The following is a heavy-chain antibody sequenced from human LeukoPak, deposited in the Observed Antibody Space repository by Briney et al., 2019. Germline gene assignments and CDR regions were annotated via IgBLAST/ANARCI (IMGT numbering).Heavy chain of an antibody. Sequence: PGGSLRLSCAASGFTFSSSAMSWVRQAPGKGLEWVANIKQDGSEKYYVDSVKGRFTISRDNAKNSLYLQMNSLRAEDTAVYYCASKRYTRDYWGQGTLVTVSS. CDR2: IKQDGSEK. J-gene: IGHJ4*02. CDR3: ASKRYTRDY. V-gene: IGHV3-7*03. CDR1: GFTFSSSA. D-gene: IGHD1-14*01.